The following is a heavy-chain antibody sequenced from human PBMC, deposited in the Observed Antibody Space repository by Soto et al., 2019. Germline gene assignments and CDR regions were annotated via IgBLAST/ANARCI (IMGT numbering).Heavy chain of an antibody. CDR1: GFTVSSNY. Sequence: GGSLRLSCAASGFTVSSNYMSWVRQAPGKGLEWVSVIYSGGSTYYADSVKGRFTISRDNSKNTLYLQMSSLRAEDTAVYYCARLLSRWGIYYGMDVWGQGTTVTVSS. D-gene: IGHD1-26*01. V-gene: IGHV3-53*01. J-gene: IGHJ6*02. CDR2: IYSGGST. CDR3: ARLLSRWGIYYGMDV.